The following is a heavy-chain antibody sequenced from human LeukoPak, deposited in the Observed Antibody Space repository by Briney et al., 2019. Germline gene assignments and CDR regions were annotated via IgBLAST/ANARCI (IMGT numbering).Heavy chain of an antibody. CDR3: ARDTGDTGY. CDR2: INPNSGGT. CDR1: GYTFTNSG. Sequence: RASVKVSCKASGYTFTNSGFSWVRQAPGQGLEWMGRINPNSGGTNYAQKFQGRVTMTRDTSISTAYMELSRLRSDDTAVYYCARDTGDTGYWGQGTLVTVSS. J-gene: IGHJ4*02. D-gene: IGHD7-27*01. V-gene: IGHV1-2*06.